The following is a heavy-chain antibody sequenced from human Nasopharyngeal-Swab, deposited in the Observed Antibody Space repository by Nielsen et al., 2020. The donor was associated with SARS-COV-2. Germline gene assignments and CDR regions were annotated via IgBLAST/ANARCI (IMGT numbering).Heavy chain of an antibody. V-gene: IGHV3-23*01. Sequence: LSLTCAASGFTFSSYAMSWVRQAPGKGLEWVSAISGSGGSTYYADSVKGRFTISRDNSKNTLYLQMNSLRAEDTAVYYCAKGVFVYSGSYCDYWGQGTLVTVSS. CDR1: GFTFSSYA. CDR2: ISGSGGST. J-gene: IGHJ4*02. D-gene: IGHD1-26*01. CDR3: AKGVFVYSGSYCDY.